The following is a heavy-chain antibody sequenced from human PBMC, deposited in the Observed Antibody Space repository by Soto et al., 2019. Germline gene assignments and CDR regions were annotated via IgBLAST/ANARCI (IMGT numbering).Heavy chain of an antibody. Sequence: ASVKVSCAASGFTFSSYAMSWVRQAPGKGLEWVSAISGSGGSTYYADSVKGRFTISRDNSKNTLYLQMNSLRAEDTAVYYCAKDPVGWYEIVITGSYFDYWGKVTLVTVSS. D-gene: IGHD6-19*01. J-gene: IGHJ4*02. CDR3: AKDPVGWYEIVITGSYFDY. V-gene: IGHV3-23*01. CDR2: ISGSGGST. CDR1: GFTFSSYA.